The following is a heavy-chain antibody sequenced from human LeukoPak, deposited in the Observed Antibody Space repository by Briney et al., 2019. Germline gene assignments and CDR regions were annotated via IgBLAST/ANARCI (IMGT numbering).Heavy chain of an antibody. J-gene: IGHJ6*02. CDR2: INSDGSST. Sequence: GGSLRLSCAASGFTFSSYWMHWVRQAPGKGLVWVSRINSDGSSTSYADSVKGRFTISRDNAENTLYLQMNSLRAEDTAVYYCARDLVVASARYYYYYYGMDVWGQGTTVTVSS. D-gene: IGHD2-2*01. CDR3: ARDLVVASARYYYYYYGMDV. CDR1: GFTFSSYW. V-gene: IGHV3-74*01.